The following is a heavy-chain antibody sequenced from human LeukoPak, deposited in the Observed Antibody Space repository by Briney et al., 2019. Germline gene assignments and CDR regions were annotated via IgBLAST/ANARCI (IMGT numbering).Heavy chain of an antibody. CDR1: GFTFDDYA. J-gene: IGHJ4*02. D-gene: IGHD3-16*01. Sequence: GGSLRLSCAASGFTFDDYAMHWVRQAPGKGLEWVSGITWNRDNIGYGDSVKGRFTISRDNVKNALYLQMNSLRAEDTAVYYCARESRGEYYGDYWGQGTLVTVSS. CDR2: ITWNRDNI. CDR3: ARESRGEYYGDY. V-gene: IGHV3-9*01.